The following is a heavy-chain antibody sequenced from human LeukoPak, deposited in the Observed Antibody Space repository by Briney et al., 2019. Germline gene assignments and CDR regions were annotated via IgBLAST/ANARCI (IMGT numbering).Heavy chain of an antibody. CDR1: GFTFSSYS. J-gene: IGHJ5*02. D-gene: IGHD2-21*01. CDR2: ISSNSTYI. V-gene: IGHV3-21*01. CDR3: ARRGSVVYSNWFDP. Sequence: GGSLRLSCAASGFTFSSYSMNWVRQAPGKGLEWGSSISSNSTYIYYANSVKGRFIISRDNAKNSLYLQTNSLRAEDPAVYYCARRGSVVYSNWFDPWGQGTLVTVSS.